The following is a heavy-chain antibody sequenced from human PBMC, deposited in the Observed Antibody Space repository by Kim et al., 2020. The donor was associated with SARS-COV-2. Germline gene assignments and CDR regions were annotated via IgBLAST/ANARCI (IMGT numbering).Heavy chain of an antibody. Sequence: GGSLRLSCAASGFTFSSYGMHWVRQAPGKGLEWVAVISYDGSNKYYADSVKGRFTISRDNTKNTLYLQMNSLRAEDTAVYYCAKGTYYYDSSGYPDAFDIWGQGTMVTVSS. V-gene: IGHV3-30*18. CDR3: AKGTYYYDSSGYPDAFDI. J-gene: IGHJ3*02. CDR2: ISYDGSNK. D-gene: IGHD3-22*01. CDR1: GFTFSSYG.